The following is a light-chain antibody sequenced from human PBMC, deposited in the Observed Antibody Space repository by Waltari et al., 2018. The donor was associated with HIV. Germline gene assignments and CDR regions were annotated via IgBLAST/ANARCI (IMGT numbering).Light chain of an antibody. CDR1: QSISSW. CDR2: KAS. J-gene: IGKJ2*01. CDR3: QQYNSYLGHT. V-gene: IGKV1-5*03. Sequence: DIQMTQSPSTLSASVGDRVTITCRASQSISSWLAWYQQKPGKAPKLLIYKASSLESGVPSRFSGSGSGTEFTLTISSLQPDDFATYYCQQYNSYLGHTFGQGTKLEIK.